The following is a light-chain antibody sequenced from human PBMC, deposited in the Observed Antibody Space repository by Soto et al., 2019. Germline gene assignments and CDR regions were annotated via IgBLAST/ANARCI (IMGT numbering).Light chain of an antibody. Sequence: DIVMTQSPATLSVSQGGRATLSCRASQSIRTNLAWYQHKPGQAPRLLIYGASTGATGVPARFSGSGSGTEFTLTISSLQSEDFAAYYCQQYNNWPRTCGQGTKVDI. V-gene: IGKV3-15*01. J-gene: IGKJ1*01. CDR1: QSIRTN. CDR3: QQYNNWPRT. CDR2: GAS.